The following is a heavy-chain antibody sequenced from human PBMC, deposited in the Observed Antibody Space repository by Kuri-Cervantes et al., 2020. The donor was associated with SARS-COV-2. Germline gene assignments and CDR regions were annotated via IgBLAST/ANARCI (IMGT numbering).Heavy chain of an antibody. CDR3: ARVGSTMVRGVIMRGADAFDI. J-gene: IGHJ3*02. CDR2: ISSSSSYI. D-gene: IGHD3-10*01. CDR1: GFTFSSDS. Sequence: GGSLRLCCAASGFTFSSDSMNWVRQAPGKGLEWVSSISSSSSYIYYADSVKGRFTISRDNAKNSLYLQMNSLRAEDTAVYYCARVGSTMVRGVIMRGADAFDIWCQGTMVTVSS. V-gene: IGHV3-21*01.